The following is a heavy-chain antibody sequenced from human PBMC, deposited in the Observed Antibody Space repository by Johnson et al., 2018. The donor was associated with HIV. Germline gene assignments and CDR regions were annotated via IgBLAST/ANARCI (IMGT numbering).Heavy chain of an antibody. CDR3: ARDRVASSYGSGTYYHDCFDI. CDR1: GFPFSSYW. Sequence: VQLMESGGGLVQPGGSLRLSCAASGFPFSSYWMHWVRQAPGKGLVWVSAIGTAGDTYYPDSVKGRFTISRENAKNSLYLQMNSLRAEDTALYYCARDRVASSYGSGTYYHDCFDIWGQGTMVTVSS. CDR2: IGTAGDT. V-gene: IGHV3-13*01. D-gene: IGHD3-10*01. J-gene: IGHJ3*02.